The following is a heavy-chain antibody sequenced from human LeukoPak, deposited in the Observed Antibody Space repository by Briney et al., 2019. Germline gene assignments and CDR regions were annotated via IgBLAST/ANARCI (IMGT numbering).Heavy chain of an antibody. V-gene: IGHV3-23*01. CDR2: IGGRGHR. CDR1: GFTFSSYV. J-gene: IGHJ5*02. Sequence: PGTSLRPSCAASGFTFSSYVMSWVRQAPGKGLEWVSSIGGRGHRYYADSVKGRFTISRDNSKNTLYLQMNSLRADDTAIYYCAKDRRERYFDFLSIGLYPCGQGGLVTASS. CDR3: AKDRRERYFDFLSIGLYP. D-gene: IGHD3-9*01.